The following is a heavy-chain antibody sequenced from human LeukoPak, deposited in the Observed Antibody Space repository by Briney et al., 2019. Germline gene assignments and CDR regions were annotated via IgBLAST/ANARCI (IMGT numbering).Heavy chain of an antibody. CDR3: ASLYPPATRGYNFDY. Sequence: TSETLSLTCTVSGGSISSSSYYWGWIRQPPGKGLEWIGSIYYSGSTYYNPSLKSRVTISVDTSKNQFSLKLSSVTAADTAVYYCASLYPPATRGYNFDYWGQGTLVTVSS. J-gene: IGHJ4*02. D-gene: IGHD5-18*01. V-gene: IGHV4-39*07. CDR1: GGSISSSSYY. CDR2: IYYSGST.